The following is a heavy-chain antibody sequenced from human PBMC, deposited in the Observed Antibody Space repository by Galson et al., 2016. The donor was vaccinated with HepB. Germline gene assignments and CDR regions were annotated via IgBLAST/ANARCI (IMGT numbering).Heavy chain of an antibody. Sequence: SETLSLTCTVSGGSISNYYWAWIRQPPGKGMECIGYMYYSGTTYYNPSLKSRVTMSVDTSKNQFSLDVRSVTAADTAVYYCAKYTNCSSTSCFPAWFDPWGQGTRVTVSS. CDR2: MYYSGTT. CDR1: GGSISNYY. D-gene: IGHD2-2*01. J-gene: IGHJ5*02. CDR3: AKYTNCSSTSCFPAWFDP. V-gene: IGHV4-59*01.